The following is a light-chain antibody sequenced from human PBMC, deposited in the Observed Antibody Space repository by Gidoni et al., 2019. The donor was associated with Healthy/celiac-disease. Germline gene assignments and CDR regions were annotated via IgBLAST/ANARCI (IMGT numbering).Light chain of an antibody. J-gene: IGLJ3*02. Sequence: QSVLTQPPSASGTPGQRPTISCSGSSSNIGSNTVNWYQLLPGTAPKLLIYSNKQRPSVVPARFAGSKSGTSASLAISGLQSEDEADYYCAAWDDSLNGWVFGGGTKLXV. CDR1: SSNIGSNT. CDR3: AAWDDSLNGWV. CDR2: SNK. V-gene: IGLV1-44*01.